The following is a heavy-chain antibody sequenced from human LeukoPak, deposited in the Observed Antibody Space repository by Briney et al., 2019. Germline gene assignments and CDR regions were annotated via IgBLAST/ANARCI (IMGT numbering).Heavy chain of an antibody. CDR3: ARESIADYYFDY. CDR1: GGSFSGYY. J-gene: IGHJ4*02. Sequence: SETLSLTCAVYGGSFSGYYWSWIRQPPGKGLERIGYIYYSGSTNYNPSLKSRVTISVDTSKNQFSLKLSSVTAADTAVYYCARESIADYYFDYWGQGTLVTVSS. CDR2: IYYSGST. V-gene: IGHV4-59*01. D-gene: IGHD6-6*01.